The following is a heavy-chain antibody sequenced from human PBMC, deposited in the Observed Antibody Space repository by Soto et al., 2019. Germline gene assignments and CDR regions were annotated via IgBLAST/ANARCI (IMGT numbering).Heavy chain of an antibody. Sequence: SETLSLTCTVSGGSISISTYYWSWIRQPPGKGLEWIGYIYYSGTTNYNPSRKSRVTISVDTSKNQFSLKLCSVTAADTVFYYCARGLGRIAARPRYHYWGQGTLVTVSS. CDR3: ARGLGRIAARPRYHY. D-gene: IGHD6-6*01. CDR2: IYYSGTT. V-gene: IGHV4-61*05. CDR1: GGSISISTYY. J-gene: IGHJ4*02.